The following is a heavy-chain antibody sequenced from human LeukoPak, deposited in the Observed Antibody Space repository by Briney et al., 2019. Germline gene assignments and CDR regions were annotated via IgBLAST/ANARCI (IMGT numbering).Heavy chain of an antibody. CDR2: INPSGGST. V-gene: IGHV1-46*01. CDR1: GDTFTNFY. D-gene: IGHD1-26*01. CDR3: VRATREPDY. Sequence: ASVKVSCKASGDTFTNFYMSWVRQAPGQGLQWMGIINPSGGSTSYAQKFQGRVTITRDTSTSTVFMELGSLRSEDTAMYYCVRATREPDYWGQGTLVTVSS. J-gene: IGHJ4*02.